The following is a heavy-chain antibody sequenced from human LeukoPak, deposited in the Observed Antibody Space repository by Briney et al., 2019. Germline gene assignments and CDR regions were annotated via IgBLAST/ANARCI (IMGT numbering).Heavy chain of an antibody. J-gene: IGHJ4*02. Sequence: PSETLSLTCTVSGGSMSSYYWTWIRQPPGRGLEWIGHIYYTGSTSYNPSLKSRVTLSVDTSKNQFSLKLTSVTAADTAVYYCARYLSSGLDYWGQGTGLTVSS. CDR3: ARYLSSGLDY. CDR1: GGSMSSYY. CDR2: IYYTGST. V-gene: IGHV4-59*01. D-gene: IGHD3-10*01.